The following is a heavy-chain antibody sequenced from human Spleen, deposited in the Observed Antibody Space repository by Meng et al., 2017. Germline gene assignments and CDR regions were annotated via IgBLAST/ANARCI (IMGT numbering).Heavy chain of an antibody. CDR1: GGSTTSTSYY. CDR3: ARGSFSSGWGI. J-gene: IGHJ4*02. CDR2: IGYSGTI. Sequence: QLQLQESGPGLVKPSGTLSPTCTVSGGSTTSTSYYWDWIRQSPAKGLEWIGTIGYSGTIVYNPSLSSRVTMTLDTSKNQFSLKLSSVTAPDTAVYYCARGSFSSGWGIWGQGTLVTVSS. V-gene: IGHV4-39*01. D-gene: IGHD6-19*01.